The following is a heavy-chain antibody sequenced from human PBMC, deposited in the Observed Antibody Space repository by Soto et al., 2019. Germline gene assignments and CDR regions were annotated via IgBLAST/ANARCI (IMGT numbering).Heavy chain of an antibody. D-gene: IGHD3-10*01. J-gene: IGHJ6*02. CDR2: INQSGST. V-gene: IGHV4-34*01. CDR1: GGSFSGYY. Sequence: QVQLHQWGAGLLKPSETLSLTCAVYGGSFSGYYWNWIRQSPGKGLGGIGEINQSGSTNYNPSLKSRVTISVDTSKNQFSLRLMSVTAADTAMYYCARVYYGSGSFYSGMDFWGHGTTVTVSS. CDR3: ARVYYGSGSFYSGMDF.